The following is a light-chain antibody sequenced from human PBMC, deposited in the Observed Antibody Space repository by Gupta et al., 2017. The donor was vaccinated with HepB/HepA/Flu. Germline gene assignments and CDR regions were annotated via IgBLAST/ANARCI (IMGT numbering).Light chain of an antibody. CDR3: QLWDSSSDHRGGV. CDR1: NIGSKS. Sequence: SYVLTQPPSVSVAPGKTARITCGGNNIGSKSVHWYQQKPGQAPVLVVYDDSDRPSGIPERFSGSNSGNTANLTTSRVEAGDEADYYGQLWDSSSDHRGGVFGGGTKLTVL. J-gene: IGLJ2*01. CDR2: DDS. V-gene: IGLV3-21*03.